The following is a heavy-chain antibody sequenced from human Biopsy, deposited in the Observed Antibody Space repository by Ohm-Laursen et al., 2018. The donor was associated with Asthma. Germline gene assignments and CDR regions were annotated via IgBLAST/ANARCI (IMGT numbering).Heavy chain of an antibody. V-gene: IGHV3-11*05. Sequence: GSLRLSCAAAGFTFSDYYMSWIRQAPGKGLEWISYINGKSNSIEYADSVKGRFTISRDNAKNSLCLQMNSLRAEDTAVYYCARDSYSSGFYDDFESWGPGTLVPVSP. CDR3: ARDSYSSGFYDDFES. CDR1: GFTFSDYY. D-gene: IGHD6-19*01. CDR2: INGKSNSI. J-gene: IGHJ4*02.